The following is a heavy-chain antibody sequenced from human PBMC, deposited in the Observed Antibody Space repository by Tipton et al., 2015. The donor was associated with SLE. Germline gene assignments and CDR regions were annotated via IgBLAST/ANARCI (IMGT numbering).Heavy chain of an antibody. D-gene: IGHD2-21*01. V-gene: IGHV3-33*01. CDR1: GFTFSSHG. J-gene: IGHJ6*02. CDR2: IWYDGGDK. CDR3: ARPYCGGECYSGSYFNRYGLDM. Sequence: SLRLSCAASGFTFSSHGMHWVRQAPGKGLEWVATIWYDGGDKYYGDSVRGRFTVSRDNSKNTLYLQMNSLRAEDTALYYCARPYCGGECYSGSYFNRYGLDMWGQGTTVPVSS.